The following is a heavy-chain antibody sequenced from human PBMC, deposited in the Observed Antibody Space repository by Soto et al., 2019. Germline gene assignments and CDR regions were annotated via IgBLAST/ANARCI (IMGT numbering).Heavy chain of an antibody. Sequence: GGSLRLSCAASGFTFSSYGMHWVRQAPGKGLEWVAVIWYDGSNKYYADSVKGRFTISRDNSKNTLYLQMNSLRAEDTAVYYCARDLTLDPIITVYYFNYWGQGTLVTVSS. V-gene: IGHV3-33*01. D-gene: IGHD1-1*01. CDR3: ARDLTLDPIITVYYFNY. CDR2: IWYDGSNK. CDR1: GFTFSSYG. J-gene: IGHJ4*02.